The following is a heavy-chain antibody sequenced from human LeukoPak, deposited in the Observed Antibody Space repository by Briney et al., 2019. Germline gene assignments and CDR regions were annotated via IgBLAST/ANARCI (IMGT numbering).Heavy chain of an antibody. Sequence: GGSLRLSCAASGFTFSSYAMHWVRQPPGKGLEWVAFIRYDGGIKHYADSVKGRFTLSRDNSKNTLYLQMNSLRAEDTAVYYCANGPHYNILTGFYKVRSHLDYWGQGTLVTVSS. V-gene: IGHV3-30*02. CDR2: IRYDGGIK. CDR1: GFTFSSYA. J-gene: IGHJ4*02. CDR3: ANGPHYNILTGFYKVRSHLDY. D-gene: IGHD3-9*01.